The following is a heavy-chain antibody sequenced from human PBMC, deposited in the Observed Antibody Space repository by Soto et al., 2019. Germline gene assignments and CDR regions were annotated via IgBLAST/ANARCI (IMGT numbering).Heavy chain of an antibody. J-gene: IGHJ5*02. D-gene: IGHD6-19*01. CDR3: ARTGQWLGLFDT. CDR1: GFSLSTSGMC. V-gene: IGHV2-70*01. Sequence: SGPTLVNPTQTLTLTCTFSGFSLSTSGMCVSWIRQPPGKALEWLALIDWDDDKYYSTSLKTRLTISKYTSKNQVVLTRTNMDPVDTATYYCARTGQWLGLFDTWRQGTLVTVSS. CDR2: IDWDDDK.